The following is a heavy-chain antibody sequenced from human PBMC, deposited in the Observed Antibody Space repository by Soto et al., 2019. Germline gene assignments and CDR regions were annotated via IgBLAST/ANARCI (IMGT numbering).Heavy chain of an antibody. J-gene: IGHJ4*02. Sequence: EVQLVESGGGLIQPGGSLRLSCAASGFAVSSKYMTWVRQAPGKGLEWVSVIYGGGTTYYADSVKGRFTISRDTSKNTLYLQMSSLRAEDTAVYYCVQPTGWPGFDFWGQGNLVTVSS. V-gene: IGHV3-53*01. D-gene: IGHD6-19*01. CDR1: GFAVSSKY. CDR3: VQPTGWPGFDF. CDR2: IYGGGTT.